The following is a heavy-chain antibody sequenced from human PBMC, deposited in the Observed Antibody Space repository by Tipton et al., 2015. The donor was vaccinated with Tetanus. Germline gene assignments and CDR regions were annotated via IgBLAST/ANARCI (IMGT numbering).Heavy chain of an antibody. CDR1: GFIFSNYW. Sequence: SLRLSCSASGFIFSNYWMSWVRQAPGKGLEWVSHIGKSGGFINYADSVKGRFTISRDNAKNSLYLQMNSLRAEDTALYYCAKAWGMITFGGPFDYWGQGTLVTVSS. D-gene: IGHD3-16*01. CDR2: IGKSGGFI. J-gene: IGHJ4*02. V-gene: IGHV3-11*05. CDR3: AKAWGMITFGGPFDY.